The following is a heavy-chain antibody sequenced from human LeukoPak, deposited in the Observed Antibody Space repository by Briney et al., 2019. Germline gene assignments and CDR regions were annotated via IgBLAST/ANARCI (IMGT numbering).Heavy chain of an antibody. V-gene: IGHV1-2*02. CDR2: INPNSGGT. Sequence: ASVKVSCKASGYTFTGYYMHWVRQAPGQGLEWMGWINPNSGGTNYAQKFQGRVTMTRDTSISTAYMELSRLRSDDTAVYYCARAYYDILTGYQGGYYYYYYMDVWGKGTTVTISS. CDR1: GYTFTGYY. J-gene: IGHJ6*03. D-gene: IGHD3-9*01. CDR3: ARAYYDILTGYQGGYYYYYYMDV.